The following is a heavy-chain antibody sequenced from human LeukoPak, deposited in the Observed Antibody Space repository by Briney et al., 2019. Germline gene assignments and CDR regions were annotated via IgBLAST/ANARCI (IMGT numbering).Heavy chain of an antibody. CDR3: ARQIGRIAVAGRIDY. D-gene: IGHD6-19*01. Sequence: SETLSLTCTVSGGSISSSSYYWGWIRQPPGKGLEWIGSIYYSGITYYNPSLKSRVTISVDTSKNQFSLKLSSVTAADTAVYYCARQIGRIAVAGRIDYWGQGTLVTVSS. CDR2: IYYSGIT. V-gene: IGHV4-39*01. CDR1: GGSISSSSYY. J-gene: IGHJ4*02.